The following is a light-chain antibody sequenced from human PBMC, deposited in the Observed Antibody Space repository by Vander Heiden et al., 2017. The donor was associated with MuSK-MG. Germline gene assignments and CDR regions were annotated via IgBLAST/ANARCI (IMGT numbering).Light chain of an antibody. Sequence: EIVMTQSPATLSVSPGERATLSCRASQNVNSNLAWYQQMPGQAPRLLIYYASTRATGIPARFSGSGSGTDFTLTISSLQSEDFAVYYCQQHNNWPRTFGQGTKVEIK. CDR1: QNVNSN. CDR2: YAS. V-gene: IGKV3-15*01. CDR3: QQHNNWPRT. J-gene: IGKJ1*01.